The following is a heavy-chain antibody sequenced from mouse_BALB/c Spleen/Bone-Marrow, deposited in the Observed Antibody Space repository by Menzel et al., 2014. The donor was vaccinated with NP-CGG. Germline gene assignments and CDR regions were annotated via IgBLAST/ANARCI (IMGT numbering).Heavy chain of an antibody. CDR2: IYPSDSYT. J-gene: IGHJ2*01. D-gene: IGHD2-4*01. CDR1: GYTFTSYW. CDR3: TRTYDYDEGGFDY. V-gene: IGHV1-69*02. Sequence: QVRLKQSGAQLVRPGASVKLSCKASGYTFTSYWINWVKQRPGQGLEWIGNIYPSDSYTNYNQRFKDRATLTVDRSSSTAYMQLSSPTSEDSAVYYCTRTYDYDEGGFDYWGQGTTLTVSS.